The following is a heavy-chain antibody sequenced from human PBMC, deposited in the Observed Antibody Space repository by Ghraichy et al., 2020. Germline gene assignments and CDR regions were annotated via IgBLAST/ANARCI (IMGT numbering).Heavy chain of an antibody. CDR2: IDPSGGST. D-gene: IGHD6-19*01. V-gene: IGHV1-46*01. Sequence: ASVKVSCKASGYTFTSYYMHWVRQAPGQGLEWMGIIDPSGGSTSYAQKFQGRVTMTRDTSTSTVYMELSSLRSEDTAVYYCARRGIAVAVADFWGQGPLVTVSS. J-gene: IGHJ4*02. CDR3: ARRGIAVAVADF. CDR1: GYTFTSYY.